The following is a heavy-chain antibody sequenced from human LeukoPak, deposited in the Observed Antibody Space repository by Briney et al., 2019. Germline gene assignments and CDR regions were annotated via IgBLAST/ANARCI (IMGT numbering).Heavy chain of an antibody. J-gene: IGHJ1*01. Sequence: GGSLRLSCAASGFHFRNYAMSWVRQAPGKGLEWVVSISGSGDRTFYGDPVKGRFTISRDNSKTTLYLQMKSLKVEDTAVYYCARHDCGGGVSSEYFQHWGQGTLVTVS. D-gene: IGHD2-21*01. CDR2: ISGSGDRT. CDR1: GFHFRNYA. V-gene: IGHV3-23*01. CDR3: ARHDCGGGVSSEYFQH.